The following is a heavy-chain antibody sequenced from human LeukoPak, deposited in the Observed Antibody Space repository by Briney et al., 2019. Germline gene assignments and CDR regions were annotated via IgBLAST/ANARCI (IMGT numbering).Heavy chain of an antibody. D-gene: IGHD3-3*01. CDR2: IYYSGST. J-gene: IGHJ6*04. CDR1: GGSISSSSYY. CDR3: ARAPLVFWSGYLGMDV. V-gene: IGHV4-39*01. Sequence: AETLSLTCTVSGGSISSSSYYWGWIRQPPGKGLEWIGSIYYSGSTYYNPSLKSRVTISVDTSKNQFSLKLSSVTAADTAVYYCARAPLVFWSGYLGMDVWGKGTTVTVSS.